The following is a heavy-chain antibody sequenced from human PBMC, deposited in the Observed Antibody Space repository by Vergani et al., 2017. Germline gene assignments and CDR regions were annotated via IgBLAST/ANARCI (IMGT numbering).Heavy chain of an antibody. J-gene: IGHJ1*01. D-gene: IGHD6-13*01. Sequence: EVQLLESGGGLVQPGGSLRLSCAASGFTFSSYAMSWVRQAPGKGREWVSAISGSGGSTYYADAVKGRFTISRDNSKNTLYLQMNSLRAEDTAVYYCAKGGSSWYREYFQHWGQGTLVTVSS. CDR1: GFTFSSYA. CDR3: AKGGSSWYREYFQH. V-gene: IGHV3-23*01. CDR2: ISGSGGST.